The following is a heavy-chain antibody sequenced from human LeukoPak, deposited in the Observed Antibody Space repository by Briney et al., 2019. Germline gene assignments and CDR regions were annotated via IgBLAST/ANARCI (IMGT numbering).Heavy chain of an antibody. CDR2: ISWNSGSI. CDR3: AKDRLAAHYYGMDV. J-gene: IGHJ6*02. Sequence: PGGSLRLSCAASGFTFDDYAMHWVRQAPGKGLEWVSGISWNSGSIGYADSVKGRFTISRDNAKNSLYLQMNSLRAEDTALYYCAKDRLAAHYYGMDVWGQGITVTVSS. CDR1: GFTFDDYA. D-gene: IGHD6-13*01. V-gene: IGHV3-9*01.